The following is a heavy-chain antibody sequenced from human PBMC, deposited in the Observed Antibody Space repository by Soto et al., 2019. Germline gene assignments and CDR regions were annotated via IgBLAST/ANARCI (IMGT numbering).Heavy chain of an antibody. CDR1: GGSISSYY. V-gene: IGHV4-59*08. J-gene: IGHJ4*02. Sequence: QVQLQESGPGLVKPSETLSLTCTVSGGSISSYYWTWIRQPPGKGLEWIGFMYNSGSTHYNPSLKSRVTLSLDTSKNPVSLNLRSVTAADTAVYYCASMGYHYGSGSYPLDYWGQGTLVTVSS. CDR2: MYNSGST. CDR3: ASMGYHYGSGSYPLDY. D-gene: IGHD3-10*01.